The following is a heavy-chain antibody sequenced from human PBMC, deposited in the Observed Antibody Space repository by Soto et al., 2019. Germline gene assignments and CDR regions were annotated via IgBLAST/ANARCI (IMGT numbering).Heavy chain of an antibody. Sequence: QVQLVQSGAEVKKPGDSVKVSCKASGYTFTSYYMHWVRQAPGQGLEWMGIINPSGGSTSYAQKFQGRVTMTRDTSTSTVYMELSRLRSEDTAVYYCARDSPWLETYYGMDVWGQGTTVTVSS. D-gene: IGHD6-19*01. V-gene: IGHV1-46*01. CDR1: GYTFTSYY. CDR2: INPSGGST. J-gene: IGHJ6*02. CDR3: ARDSPWLETYYGMDV.